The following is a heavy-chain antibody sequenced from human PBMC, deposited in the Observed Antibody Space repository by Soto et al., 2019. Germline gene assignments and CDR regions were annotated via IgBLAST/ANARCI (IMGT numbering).Heavy chain of an antibody. V-gene: IGHV3-7*03. CDR3: ARGFSSSPNWFDP. CDR2: MKQDGSQR. Sequence: PGGSLRLSCVASGFTFGSSWMSWVRQAPGKGLEWVANMKQDGSQRYYVDSVKGRFTISRDNAMNSLYLQMNSLRAEDTAMYYCARGFSSSPNWFDPWGQGTLVTGLL. CDR1: GFTFGSSW. J-gene: IGHJ5*02. D-gene: IGHD6-6*01.